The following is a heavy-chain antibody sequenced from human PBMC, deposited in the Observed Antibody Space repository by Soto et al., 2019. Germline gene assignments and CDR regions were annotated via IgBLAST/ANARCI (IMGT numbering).Heavy chain of an antibody. CDR2: ISSSGSTI. Sequence: QVQLVESGGGLVKPGGSLRLSCAASGFTFSDYYMSWIRQAPGKGLEWVSYISSSGSTIYYADSVNGRFTISRDNAKNSQYLQMNSLRAEDTAVYYCARDFKGGLPPPYCSGGSCYSAYYYYYYMDVWGKGTTVTVSS. J-gene: IGHJ6*03. D-gene: IGHD2-15*01. CDR3: ARDFKGGLPPPYCSGGSCYSAYYYYYYMDV. CDR1: GFTFSDYY. V-gene: IGHV3-11*01.